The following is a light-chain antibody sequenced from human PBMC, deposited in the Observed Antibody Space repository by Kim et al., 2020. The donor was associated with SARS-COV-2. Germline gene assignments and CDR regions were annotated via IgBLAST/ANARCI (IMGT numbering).Light chain of an antibody. V-gene: IGKV3-11*01. CDR2: ETS. CDR3: QQRYNWPLT. Sequence: LSPGEIATLSCRASQSVGKSVAWFQQKPGQAPRLLIFETSNRATGIPARFSGSGSGTAFTLTISSLEPEDFAVYYCQQRYNWPLTFGGGTKVDIK. J-gene: IGKJ4*01. CDR1: QSVGKS.